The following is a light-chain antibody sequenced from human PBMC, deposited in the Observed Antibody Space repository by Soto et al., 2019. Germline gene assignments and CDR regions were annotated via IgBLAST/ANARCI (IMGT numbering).Light chain of an antibody. J-gene: IGKJ1*01. CDR2: GAS. V-gene: IGKV3-20*01. Sequence: EIVLTQSPGTLSLYPGERASLSCGASQSISSSYLAWYQQKPGQAPRLLIYGASSRATGIPDRFSGSVSGTGFTLTISRLEPEDFAVYYCQQYGSSPPWTFGQGTKVDIK. CDR3: QQYGSSPPWT. CDR1: QSISSSY.